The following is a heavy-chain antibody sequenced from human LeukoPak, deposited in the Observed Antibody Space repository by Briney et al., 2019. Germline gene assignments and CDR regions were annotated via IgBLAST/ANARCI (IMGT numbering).Heavy chain of an antibody. CDR2: ISGSGGST. Sequence: GGSLRLSCAASGFTFSSYAMSWVRQAPRKGLEWVSSISGSGGSTYYADSVKGRFTISRDNSKNTLYLQMNSLRAEDTAVYYCARRVYYYDSSGYVQDVWGKGTTVTVSS. J-gene: IGHJ6*04. CDR3: ARRVYYYDSSGYVQDV. V-gene: IGHV3-23*01. D-gene: IGHD3-22*01. CDR1: GFTFSSYA.